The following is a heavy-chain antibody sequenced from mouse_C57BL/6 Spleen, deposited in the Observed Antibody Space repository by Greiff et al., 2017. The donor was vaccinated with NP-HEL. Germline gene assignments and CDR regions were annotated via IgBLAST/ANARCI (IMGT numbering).Heavy chain of an antibody. CDR3: ARRAVVATNYFDD. CDR2: IYPGDGDT. Sequence: QVQLQQSGAELVKPGASVKISCKASGYAFSSYWMNWVKQRPGKGLEWIGQIYPGDGDTNYNGKFKGKATLTADKSSSTAYMQLSSLTSEDSAVYFCARRAVVATNYFDDWGQGTTLTVSS. V-gene: IGHV1-80*01. CDR1: GYAFSSYW. J-gene: IGHJ2*01. D-gene: IGHD1-1*01.